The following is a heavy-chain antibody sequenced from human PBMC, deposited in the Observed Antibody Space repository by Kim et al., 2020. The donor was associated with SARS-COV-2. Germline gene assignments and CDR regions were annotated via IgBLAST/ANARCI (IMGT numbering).Heavy chain of an antibody. J-gene: IGHJ6*02. Sequence: SETLSLTCTVSGGSISSSSYYWGWIRQPPGKGLEWIGSIYYSGSTYYNPSLKSRVTISVDTSKNQFSLKLSSVTAADTAVYYCARRMVRGVIMPPYYYYGMDVWGQGTTVTVSS. CDR1: GGSISSSSYY. CDR3: ARRMVRGVIMPPYYYYGMDV. V-gene: IGHV4-39*01. CDR2: IYYSGST. D-gene: IGHD3-10*01.